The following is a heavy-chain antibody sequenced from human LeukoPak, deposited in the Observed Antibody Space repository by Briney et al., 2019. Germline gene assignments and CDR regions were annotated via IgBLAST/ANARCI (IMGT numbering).Heavy chain of an antibody. V-gene: IGHV3-30-3*01. J-gene: IGHJ2*01. Sequence: GGSLRLSCAASGFTFRNYVIHWVRQAPGKGLEWVAVTSSDLNVKLYADSVKGRFTISRDNSRSTLYLQMNSLRSEDTAVYYCASGYSNADLAYWYFDLWGRGTLVTVSS. CDR1: GFTFRNYV. CDR2: TSSDLNVK. D-gene: IGHD3-22*01. CDR3: ASGYSNADLAYWYFDL.